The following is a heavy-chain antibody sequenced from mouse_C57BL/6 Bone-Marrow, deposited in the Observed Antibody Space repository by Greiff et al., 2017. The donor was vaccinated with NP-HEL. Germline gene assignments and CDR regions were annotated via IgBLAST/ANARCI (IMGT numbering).Heavy chain of an antibody. CDR1: GYTFTSYW. CDR2: IHPNSGST. D-gene: IGHD4-1*01. CDR3: AAWDTLYWYFDV. Sequence: VQLQQPGAELVKPGASVKLSCKASGYTFTSYWMHWVKQRPGQGLEWIGMIHPNSGSTNYNEKFKSKATLTVDKSSSTAYMQLSSLTSEDSAVYYCAAWDTLYWYFDVWGTGTTVTVSS. J-gene: IGHJ1*03. V-gene: IGHV1-64*01.